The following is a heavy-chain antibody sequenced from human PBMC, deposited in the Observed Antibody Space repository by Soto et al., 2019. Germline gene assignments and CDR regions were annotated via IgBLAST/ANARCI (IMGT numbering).Heavy chain of an antibody. V-gene: IGHV3-9*01. CDR2: ISWNSGSI. CDR3: AKGAAGLRREVDY. J-gene: IGHJ4*02. CDR1: GFTFDDYA. D-gene: IGHD5-12*01. Sequence: EVQLVESGGGLVQPGRSLRLSCAASGFTFDDYAMHWVRQAPGKGLEWVSGISWNSGSIGYADSVKGRFTISRDNAKNALYLQMNSLRAEDTALYYCAKGAAGLRREVDYWGQGTLVTVSS.